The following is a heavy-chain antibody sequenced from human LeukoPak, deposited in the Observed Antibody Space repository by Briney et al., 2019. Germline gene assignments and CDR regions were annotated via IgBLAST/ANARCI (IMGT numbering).Heavy chain of an antibody. CDR2: IKQDGSDK. CDR1: GFTFSRYW. D-gene: IGHD3-22*01. Sequence: GGSLRLSCAASGFTFSRYWMTWVRQPPGKGLEWVASIKQDGSDKYYVDSAKGRFTIYRDNAKNSLYLQMNSLRAEDTAVYHCARDDTSVYYYGHWGQGTLVTVSS. J-gene: IGHJ4*02. V-gene: IGHV3-7*01. CDR3: ARDDTSVYYYGH.